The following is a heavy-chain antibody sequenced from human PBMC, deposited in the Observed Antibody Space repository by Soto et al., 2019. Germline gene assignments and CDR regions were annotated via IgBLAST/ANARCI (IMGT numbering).Heavy chain of an antibody. CDR1: GYTFTSYG. V-gene: IGHV1-2*04. Sequence: GASVKVSCKASGYTFTSYGISWVRQAPGQGLVCMGWINPNSGGINYAQKFQGWVTMTRDTSICTAYMELSRLRSDDTAVYYCARGGSAMVTKLYGMDVWGQGTTVTVSS. D-gene: IGHD5-18*01. CDR2: INPNSGGI. J-gene: IGHJ6*02. CDR3: ARGGSAMVTKLYGMDV.